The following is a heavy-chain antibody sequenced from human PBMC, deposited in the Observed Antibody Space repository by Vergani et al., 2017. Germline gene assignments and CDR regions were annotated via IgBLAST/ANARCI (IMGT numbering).Heavy chain of an antibody. CDR3: ARDPLGATYSFYYYYGMDV. V-gene: IGHV3-21*01. D-gene: IGHD1-26*01. CDR1: GFTFSSYS. CDR2: ISSSSSYI. J-gene: IGHJ6*02. Sequence: EVQLVESGGGLVKPGGSLRLSCAASGFTFSSYSMNWVRQAPGKGLEWVSSISSSSSYIYYADSVNGRFTISRDNAKNSLYLQMNSLRAEDTAVYYCARDPLGATYSFYYYYGMDVWGQGTTVTVSS.